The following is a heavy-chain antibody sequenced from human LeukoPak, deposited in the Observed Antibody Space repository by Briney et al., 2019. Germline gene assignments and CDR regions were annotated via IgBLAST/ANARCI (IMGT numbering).Heavy chain of an antibody. CDR2: INPNSGAT. Sequence: ASVKVSRKGSGYTFTGYYMHWVRQAPGQGLEWMAWINPNSGATNYAQKFQGRVTVTRDTSISTAYMELSSLESDDTAVYYCVRDLMTTQTWDFDYWAREPWSPSPQ. D-gene: IGHD3-16*01. CDR1: GYTFTGYY. J-gene: IGHJ4*02. V-gene: IGHV1-2*02. CDR3: VRDLMTTQTWDFDY.